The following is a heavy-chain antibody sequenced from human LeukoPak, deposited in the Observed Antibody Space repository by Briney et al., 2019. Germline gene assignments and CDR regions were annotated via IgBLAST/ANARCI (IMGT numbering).Heavy chain of an antibody. CDR1: GFTFSSYA. CDR2: ISYDGSNK. D-gene: IGHD3-22*01. V-gene: IGHV3-30-3*01. Sequence: GRSLRLPCAASGFTFSSYAMHWVRQAPGKGLEWVAVISYDGSNKYYADSVKGRFTISRDNSKNTLYLQMNSLRAEDTAVYYCARVGADKNYYDSRVEVYYYYGMDVWGQGTTVTVSS. CDR3: ARVGADKNYYDSRVEVYYYYGMDV. J-gene: IGHJ6*02.